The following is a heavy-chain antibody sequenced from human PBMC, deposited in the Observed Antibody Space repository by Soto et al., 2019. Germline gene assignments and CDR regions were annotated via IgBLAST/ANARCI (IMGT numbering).Heavy chain of an antibody. Sequence: TLSLTCTVSGGSITTGGYYWSWIRQLPGKGLEWIGHRYYSESTYYNPSLKSRVSISLDTSKNQFSLKLSFVTAADTAMYYCARTKCSGGSCYSWSLDYWGQGTRSPSPQ. CDR1: GGSITTGGYY. CDR3: ARTKCSGGSCYSWSLDY. CDR2: RYYSEST. V-gene: IGHV4-31*03. J-gene: IGHJ4*02. D-gene: IGHD2-15*01.